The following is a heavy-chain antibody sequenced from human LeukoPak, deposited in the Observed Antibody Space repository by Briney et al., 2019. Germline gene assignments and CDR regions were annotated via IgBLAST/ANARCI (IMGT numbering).Heavy chain of an antibody. CDR3: VRVRVVTPPAAFHI. Sequence: PGGSLRLSCATSGFTFSDYYMDWVRQAPGKGLEWVARSRNKANSYTTKYAASVEGRFTISRDDSKNSLYLQMNSLQTDDTGVYYCVRVRVVTPPAAFHIWGQGTMVTVSS. V-gene: IGHV3-72*01. CDR1: GFTFSDYY. D-gene: IGHD3-3*01. J-gene: IGHJ3*02. CDR2: SRNKANSYTT.